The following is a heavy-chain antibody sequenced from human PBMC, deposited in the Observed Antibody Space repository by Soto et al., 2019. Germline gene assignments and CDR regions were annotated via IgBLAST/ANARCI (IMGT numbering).Heavy chain of an antibody. J-gene: IGHJ5*02. CDR1: GFTFSSYS. V-gene: IGHV3-21*01. CDR2: ISSSSSYI. CDR3: ARDYTDYGDSP. D-gene: IGHD4-17*01. Sequence: EVQLVESGGGLVKPGGSLRLSCAASGFTFSSYSMNWVRQAPGKGLEWVSSISSSSSYIYYADSVKGRFTISRYNAKNSPYLQMNSLRAEDTAVYYCARDYTDYGDSPWGQGTLVTVSS.